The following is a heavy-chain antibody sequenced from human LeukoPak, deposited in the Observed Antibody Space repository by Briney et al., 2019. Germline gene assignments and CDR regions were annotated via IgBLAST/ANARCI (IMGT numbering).Heavy chain of an antibody. J-gene: IGHJ4*02. CDR3: ARLLGAGHSSGWYGDFDY. CDR1: GYTFTGYY. Sequence: ASVKVSCKASGYTFTGYYMHWVRQAPGQGLEWMGWINPNSGGTNYAQKFQGRVTMTRDTSISTAYMELSRLRSDDTAVYYCARLLGAGHSSGWYGDFDYWGQGTLVTVSS. V-gene: IGHV1-2*02. CDR2: INPNSGGT. D-gene: IGHD6-19*01.